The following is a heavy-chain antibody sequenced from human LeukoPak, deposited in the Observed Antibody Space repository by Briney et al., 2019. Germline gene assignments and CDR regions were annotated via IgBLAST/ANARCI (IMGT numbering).Heavy chain of an antibody. V-gene: IGHV3-30*03. Sequence: GRSLRLSCAASGFTLSSYGMHWVRQAPGKGLEWVAVISYDGSNKYYADSVKGRFTISRDNSKNTLYLQMNSLRAEDTAVYYCALDPEFYGDYISGGVFDYWGQGTLVTVSS. CDR3: ALDPEFYGDYISGGVFDY. CDR2: ISYDGSNK. D-gene: IGHD4-17*01. CDR1: GFTLSSYG. J-gene: IGHJ4*02.